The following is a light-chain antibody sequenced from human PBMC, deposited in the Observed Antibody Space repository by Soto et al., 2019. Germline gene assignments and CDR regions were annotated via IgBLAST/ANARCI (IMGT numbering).Light chain of an antibody. CDR2: EVS. CDR3: SSYAGSNNVV. J-gene: IGLJ2*01. Sequence: QSALTQPPSASESPGQSVTISFTGTNSDVGVYNYVSWYQQHPGQAPKLMVYEVSKRPSGVPDRFSGSKSGNTASLTVSGLQPEDEADYYCSSYAGSNNVVFGGGTKLTVL. CDR1: NSDVGVYNY. V-gene: IGLV2-8*01.